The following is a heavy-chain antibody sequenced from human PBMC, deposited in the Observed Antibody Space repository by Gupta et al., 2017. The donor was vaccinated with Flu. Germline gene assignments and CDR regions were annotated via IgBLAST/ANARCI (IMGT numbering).Heavy chain of an antibody. V-gene: IGHV3-21*01. CDR1: GFTFSSYS. D-gene: IGHD3-16*02. Sequence: EVQLVESGGGLVKPGGSLRLSCAASGFTFSSYSMNWVRQAPGKGLEWVSSISSSSSYIYYADSVKGRFTISRDNAKNSLYLQMNSLRAEDTAVYYCARVFAGSYRYSLDYWGQGTLVTVSS. CDR3: ARVFAGSYRYSLDY. J-gene: IGHJ4*02. CDR2: ISSSSSYI.